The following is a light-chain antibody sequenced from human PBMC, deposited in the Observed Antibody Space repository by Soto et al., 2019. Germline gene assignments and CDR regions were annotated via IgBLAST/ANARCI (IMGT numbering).Light chain of an antibody. Sequence: QSALTQPASVSGSPGQSIAFSCTGTSSDVGIYNLVSWYQQHPGKAPKLSIYEVSKRPSGASDRFSSSESGTTASLTISELQAEDEAVYYWYSYAGDNSYYVFGTGTRVTAL. J-gene: IGLJ1*01. CDR3: YSYAGDNSYYV. V-gene: IGLV2-23*02. CDR1: SSDVGIYNL. CDR2: EVS.